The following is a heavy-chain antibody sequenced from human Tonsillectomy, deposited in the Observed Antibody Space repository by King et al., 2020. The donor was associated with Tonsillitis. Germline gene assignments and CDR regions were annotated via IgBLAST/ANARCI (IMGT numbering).Heavy chain of an antibody. CDR2: KKQEGSVN. CDR1: GITFSSYW. Sequence: VQLVESGGGLVQPGGSLRLSCAASGITFSSYWMNWVRQAPGKGVEWVANKKQEGSVNSYLDSLKGRFTISRDNAKNSLYLQMNSLRAEDTAVYYCARGPARIAAVGAFDIWGQGTMVTVSS. J-gene: IGHJ3*02. CDR3: ARGPARIAAVGAFDI. V-gene: IGHV3-7*01. D-gene: IGHD6-13*01.